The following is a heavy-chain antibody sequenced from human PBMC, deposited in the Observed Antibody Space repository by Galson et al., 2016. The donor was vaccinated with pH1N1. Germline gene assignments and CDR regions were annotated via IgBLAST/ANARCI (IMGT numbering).Heavy chain of an antibody. CDR3: ARVIFRHFGLDV. J-gene: IGHJ6*02. Sequence: SVKVSCKASGYIFTGNYMHWVRQAPGQGLEWIGWIKTSSGETHYAQKFQGRVTMITDTSLSTAYMELSALTSDDTAVCFCARVIFRHFGLDVWGQGTTVTVSS. V-gene: IGHV1-2*02. CDR2: IKTSSGET. D-gene: IGHD3-9*01. CDR1: GYIFTGNY.